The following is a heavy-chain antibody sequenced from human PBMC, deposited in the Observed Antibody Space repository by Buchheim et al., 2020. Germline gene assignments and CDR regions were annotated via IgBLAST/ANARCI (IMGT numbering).Heavy chain of an antibody. Sequence: QVQLVQSGAEVMKPGASVKVSCKTSGYSFNNYEISWVRQAPGQGLEWMGWMNPNSGNTGYAEKFQGRVFMTRNTTISTASMELSSLTSDDTAVYYCAGTDNSGTYVPLGYWGQGTL. CDR2: MNPNSGNT. V-gene: IGHV1-8*01. CDR1: GYSFNNYE. J-gene: IGHJ4*02. CDR3: AGTDNSGTYVPLGY. D-gene: IGHD1-26*01.